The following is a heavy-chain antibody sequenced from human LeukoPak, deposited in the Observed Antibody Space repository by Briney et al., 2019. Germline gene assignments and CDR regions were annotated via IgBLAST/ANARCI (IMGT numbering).Heavy chain of an antibody. CDR3: AREVARWLYYYDSSGYYN. J-gene: IGHJ4*02. CDR2: IKQDGSEK. Sequence: PGGSLRLSCAASGFTFSSYWMSWVRQAPGKGLEWVANIKQDGSEKYYVDSVKGRFTISRDNAKNSLYLQMNSLRAEDTAVYYCAREVARWLYYYDSSGYYNWGQGTLVTVSS. CDR1: GFTFSSYW. V-gene: IGHV3-7*01. D-gene: IGHD3-22*01.